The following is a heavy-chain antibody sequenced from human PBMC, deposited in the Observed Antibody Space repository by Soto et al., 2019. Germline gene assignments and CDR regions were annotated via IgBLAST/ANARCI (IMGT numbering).Heavy chain of an antibody. CDR3: AKDRTYYYYGMDV. J-gene: IGHJ6*02. CDR1: GFTFSSYG. V-gene: IGHV3-30*18. CDR2: ISYDGSNK. Sequence: LRLSCAASGFTFSSYGMHWVRQAPGKGLEWVAVISYDGSNKYYADSVKGRFTISRDNSKNTLYLQMNSLRAEDAAVYYCAKDRTYYYYGMDVWGQGTTVTVSS.